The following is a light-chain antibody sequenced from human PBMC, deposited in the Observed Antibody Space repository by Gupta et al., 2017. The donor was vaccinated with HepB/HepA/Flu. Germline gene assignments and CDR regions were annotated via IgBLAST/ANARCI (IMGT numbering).Light chain of an antibody. J-gene: IGLJ3*02. CDR3: SSYTSNSNWV. V-gene: IGLV2-14*01. CDR1: SSDVGDYNS. Sequence: QSALTQPASVSGSPGQSITISCTGTSSDVGDYNSVSWYQQHPGKAPKVMIFDVSNRPSGASNRFSGSKSGNTASLTISGRQAEDEADYFCSSYTSNSNWVFGGGTKLTVL. CDR2: DVS.